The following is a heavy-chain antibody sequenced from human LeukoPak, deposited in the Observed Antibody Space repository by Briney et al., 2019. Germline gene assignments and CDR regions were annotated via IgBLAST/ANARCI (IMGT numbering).Heavy chain of an antibody. CDR3: TRQPSGTAAFDI. Sequence: SKTLSLTCAVSGGSISSYYWSWIGQSPGKGMEWIALFYRSGNTNYNPSVKSRVTISVDTYKNQSSLKLTAVAAADTVFYCGTRQPSGTAAFDIWGQGTMVTVSS. CDR1: GGSISSYY. CDR2: FYRSGNT. D-gene: IGHD1/OR15-1a*01. J-gene: IGHJ3*02. V-gene: IGHV4-59*08.